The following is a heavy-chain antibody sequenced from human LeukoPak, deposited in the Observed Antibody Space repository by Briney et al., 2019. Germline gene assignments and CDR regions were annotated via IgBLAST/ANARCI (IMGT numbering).Heavy chain of an antibody. J-gene: IGHJ4*02. D-gene: IGHD3-22*01. CDR1: GFTFSSYG. V-gene: IGHV3-30*18. Sequence: GGSLRLSCAASGFTFSSYGMHWVRQAPGKGLEWVAVISYDGSNKYYADSVKGRFTISRDNSKNTLYLQMNSLRAEDTAVYYCAKGAPYYYDSSGYANWGQGTLVTVSS. CDR3: AKGAPYYYDSSGYAN. CDR2: ISYDGSNK.